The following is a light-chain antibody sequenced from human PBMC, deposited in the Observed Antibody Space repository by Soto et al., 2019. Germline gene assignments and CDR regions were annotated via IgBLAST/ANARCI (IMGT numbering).Light chain of an antibody. J-gene: IGKJ1*01. CDR1: QSVYSK. Sequence: VVKQSLGTLSVSTGVRATPSGRASQSVYSKLAWYQQKPGQAPRLLIYGASTRATGIPARFSGIGSGTEFTLTISSLQSEDFAVYYCQQYNDWPPWTFGQRSIV. CDR3: QQYNDWPPWT. CDR2: GAS. V-gene: IGKV3-15*01.